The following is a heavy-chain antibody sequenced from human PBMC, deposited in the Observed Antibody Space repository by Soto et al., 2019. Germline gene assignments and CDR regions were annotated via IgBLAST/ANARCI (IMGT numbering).Heavy chain of an antibody. V-gene: IGHV4-4*07. CDR2: IFSSGST. CDR3: AREGSYSAYNFAHGIQLWSFDF. CDR1: GGSSNTFY. D-gene: IGHD5-12*01. J-gene: IGHJ4*02. Sequence: SETRSRTWTASGGSSNTFYWSWVRQPAGKGLGWIGRIFSSGSTSFNPSLESRVAMSVDTSKNHFSLNLSSVTAADMAVYYCAREGSYSAYNFAHGIQLWSFDFWGQGALVTVSS.